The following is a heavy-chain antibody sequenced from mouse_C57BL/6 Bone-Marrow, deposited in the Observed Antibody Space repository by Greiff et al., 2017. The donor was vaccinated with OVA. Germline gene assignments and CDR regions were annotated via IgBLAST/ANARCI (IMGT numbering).Heavy chain of an antibody. V-gene: IGHV1-15*01. J-gene: IGHJ3*01. CDR1: GYTFTDYE. D-gene: IGHD1-1*01. CDR3: TRSAYYYGSSCFAY. Sequence: QVQLQQSGAELVRPGASVTLSCKASGYTFTDYEMHWVKQTPVHGLEWIGAIDPETGGTAYNQKFKGKAILTADKSSSTAYMELRSLTSEDSAVYYCTRSAYYYGSSCFAYWGQGTLVTVSA. CDR2: IDPETGGT.